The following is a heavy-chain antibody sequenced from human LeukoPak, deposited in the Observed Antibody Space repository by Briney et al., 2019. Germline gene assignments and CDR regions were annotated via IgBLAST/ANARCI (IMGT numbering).Heavy chain of an antibody. CDR2: VTYDGNHK. V-gene: IGHV3-33*05. Sequence: TGGSLRLSCAASGFSFSNHGMNWVRQAPGKGLEWVAVVTYDGNHKNYADSVKGRFTISRDNSKNTLYLQMNSLRAEDTPVFYCAMGSCSGGSCPYDFWGQGTLVTVSS. CDR1: GFSFSNHG. CDR3: AMGSCSGGSCPYDF. D-gene: IGHD2-15*01. J-gene: IGHJ4*02.